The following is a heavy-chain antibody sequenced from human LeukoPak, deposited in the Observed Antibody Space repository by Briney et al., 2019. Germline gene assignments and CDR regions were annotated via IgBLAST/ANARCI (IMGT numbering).Heavy chain of an antibody. V-gene: IGHV3-30*18. CDR3: AKNRWFGETGYFDY. CDR2: ISYDGSNK. D-gene: IGHD3-10*01. CDR1: GFTFSSYG. J-gene: IGHJ4*02. Sequence: GGSLRLSCAASGFTFSSYGMHWVRQAPGKGLEWVAVISYDGSNKYYADSVKGRFTISRDNSKNTLYLQMNSLRAEDTAVYYCAKNRWFGETGYFDYWGQGTLVTVSS.